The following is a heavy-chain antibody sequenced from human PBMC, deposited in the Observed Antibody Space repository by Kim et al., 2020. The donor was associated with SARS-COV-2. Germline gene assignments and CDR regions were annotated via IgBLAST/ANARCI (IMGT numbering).Heavy chain of an antibody. D-gene: IGHD3-9*01. V-gene: IGHV4-39*07. CDR3: ASYYDILTGYYSRDHI. J-gene: IGHJ3*02. Sequence: SLKSRVTISVDTSKNQFSLKLSSVTAADTAVYYCASYYDILTGYYSRDHIWGQGTMVTVSS.